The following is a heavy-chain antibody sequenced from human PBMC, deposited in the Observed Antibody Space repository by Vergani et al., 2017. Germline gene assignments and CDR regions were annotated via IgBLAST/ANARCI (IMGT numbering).Heavy chain of an antibody. CDR1: GYTLTELS. D-gene: IGHD2-2*01. Sequence: QVQLVQSGAEVKKPGASVKVSCKVSGYTLTELSMHWVRQAPGKGLEWMGGLDPEDGETIYAQKFQGRVTLTADKSTITAYMDLGSLRSEDAAVYYSADITIDAFDIWGQGTMVTVSS. CDR2: LDPEDGET. V-gene: IGHV1-24*01. CDR3: ADITIDAFDI. J-gene: IGHJ3*02.